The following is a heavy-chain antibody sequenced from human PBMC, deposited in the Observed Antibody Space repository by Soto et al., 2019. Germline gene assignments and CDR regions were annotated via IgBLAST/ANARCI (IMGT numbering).Heavy chain of an antibody. CDR3: ARDLFGVDY. CDR2: INAYNGNT. J-gene: IGHJ4*02. Sequence: QVQLVQSVAEVKKHGASVKVYCKASGYKLTSYGLSWVRQAPETGLEWMGWINAYNGNTNYSQKLQGRVTMTTDTSTSTAYMELRSLRSDDTAVYYCARDLFGVDYWGQGTLVTFAS. V-gene: IGHV1-18*01. CDR1: GYKLTSYG. D-gene: IGHD3-16*01.